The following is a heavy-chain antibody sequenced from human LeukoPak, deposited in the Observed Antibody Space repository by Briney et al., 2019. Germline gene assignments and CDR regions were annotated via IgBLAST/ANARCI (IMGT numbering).Heavy chain of an antibody. V-gene: IGHV1-18*01. D-gene: IGHD6-19*01. Sequence: GASVKVSCKASGYSFTKYGFNWVRQAPGQGLEWMGWISNYNGNTDYAQKFQGRVTMTTDTMTTTAYMELRSLKSDDTAVNYCARSGLGTGWSFSDFWGQGTLVTVSS. CDR1: GYSFTKYG. CDR2: ISNYNGNT. J-gene: IGHJ4*02. CDR3: ARSGLGTGWSFSDF.